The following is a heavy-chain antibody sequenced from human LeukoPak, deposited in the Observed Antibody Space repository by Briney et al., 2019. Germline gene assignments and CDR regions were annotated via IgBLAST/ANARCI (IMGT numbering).Heavy chain of an antibody. D-gene: IGHD2-21*01. CDR1: GFTLSGYW. CDR3: ARYVVASACFDS. J-gene: IGHJ4*02. Sequence: PGGSLRLSCAASGFTLSGYWMHWVRQAPGEGLVWVSRMNSDGTVTTYADSVRGRFTTSRDNAKNTLYLQMSSLRAEDTAVYYCARYVVASACFDSWGQGTPVTVSS. CDR2: MNSDGTVT. V-gene: IGHV3-74*01.